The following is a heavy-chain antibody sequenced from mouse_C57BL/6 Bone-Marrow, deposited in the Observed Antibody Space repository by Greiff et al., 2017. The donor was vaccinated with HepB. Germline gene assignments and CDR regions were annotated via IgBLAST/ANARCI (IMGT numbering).Heavy chain of an antibody. Sequence: QVQLKESGPELVKPGASVKISCKASGYTFTDYYINWVKQRPGQGLEWIGWIFPGSGSTYYNEKFKGKATLTVDKSSSTAYMLLSSLTSEDSAVYFCARDIYYECAMDYWGQGTSVTVSS. CDR3: ARDIYYECAMDY. CDR1: GYTFTDYY. J-gene: IGHJ4*01. V-gene: IGHV1-75*01. D-gene: IGHD2-4*01. CDR2: IFPGSGST.